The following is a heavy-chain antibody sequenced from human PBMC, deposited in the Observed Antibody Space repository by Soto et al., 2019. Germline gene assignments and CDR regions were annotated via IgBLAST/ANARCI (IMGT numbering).Heavy chain of an antibody. D-gene: IGHD3-10*02. CDR1: GFTFRNFG. Sequence: QVQLVESGGGVVQPGRSLRLSCAASGFTFRNFGMHWVRQAPGKGLEWVAVISYDGSNKYYADSVKGRFTISRDNSKNTLYLQMNSLRTEDTAVYYCAKEVQVLTLYYFDYWGQGTLVTVSS. CDR3: AKEVQVLTLYYFDY. V-gene: IGHV3-30*18. J-gene: IGHJ4*02. CDR2: ISYDGSNK.